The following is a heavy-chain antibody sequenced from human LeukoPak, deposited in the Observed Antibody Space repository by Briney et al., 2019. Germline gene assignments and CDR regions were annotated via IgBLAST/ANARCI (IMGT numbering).Heavy chain of an antibody. D-gene: IGHD4-17*01. CDR2: ISYDGSNK. CDR3: ARVFMTTVTESDY. CDR1: GFTFSSYA. Sequence: GGSLRLSCAASGFTFSSYAMHWVRQAPGKGLEWVAVISYDGSNKYYADSVKGRFTISRDNSKNTLYLQMNSLRAEDTAVYYCARVFMTTVTESDYWGQGTLVTVSS. V-gene: IGHV3-30-3*01. J-gene: IGHJ4*02.